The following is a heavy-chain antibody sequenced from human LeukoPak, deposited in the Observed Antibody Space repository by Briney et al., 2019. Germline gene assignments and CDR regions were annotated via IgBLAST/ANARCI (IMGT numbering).Heavy chain of an antibody. CDR2: FDPEDGET. J-gene: IGHJ3*02. CDR3: ATSTGTWELYAFDI. Sequence: ASVKVSCKVSGYTLTELSMHWVRQAPGKGLEWMGGFDPEDGETIYAQKFQGRVTMTEDTSTDTAYMELSSLRSEDTAVYYCATSTGTWELYAFDIWGQGTMVTVSS. V-gene: IGHV1-24*01. D-gene: IGHD1-26*01. CDR1: GYTLTELS.